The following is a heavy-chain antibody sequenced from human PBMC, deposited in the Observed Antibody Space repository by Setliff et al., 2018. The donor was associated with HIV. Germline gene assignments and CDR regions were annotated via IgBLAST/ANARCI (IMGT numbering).Heavy chain of an antibody. CDR2: IYTTGGT. J-gene: IGHJ3*02. V-gene: IGHV4-4*09. Sequence: PSETLSLTCTVSGDSISNYYWSWVRQPPGKGLEWIGYIYTTGGTNYNPSLKSRVTMSVDTSRNQFSLKLSSVTAADTAVYYCARSYDSSGYYYLDAFDIWGQGTMVTVSS. CDR1: GDSISNYY. CDR3: ARSYDSSGYYYLDAFDI. D-gene: IGHD3-22*01.